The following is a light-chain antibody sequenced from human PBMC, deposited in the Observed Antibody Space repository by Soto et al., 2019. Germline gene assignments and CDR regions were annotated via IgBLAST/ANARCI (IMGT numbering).Light chain of an antibody. CDR2: EVS. CDR3: SSYTSSSTPVV. CDR1: SSDVGGYNY. Sequence: QSALTQPASVSGSPGQSITISCTGTSSDVGGYNYVSWYQQHPGKAPKLMIYEVSNRPSGVSNRFSGSKSGNTASLTISGLQADEEADYYCSSYTSSSTPVVFGGGTKLTVL. J-gene: IGLJ2*01. V-gene: IGLV2-14*01.